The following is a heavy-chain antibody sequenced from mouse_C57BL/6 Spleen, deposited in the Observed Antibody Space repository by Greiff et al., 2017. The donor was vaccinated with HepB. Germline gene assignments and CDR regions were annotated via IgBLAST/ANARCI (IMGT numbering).Heavy chain of an antibody. V-gene: IGHV1-50*01. CDR3: AIQGIYYYGSSDY. Sequence: VQLQQSGAELVKPGASVKLSCKASGYTFTSYWMQWVKQRPGQGLEWIGEIDPSDSYTNYNQKFKGKATLTVDTSSSTAYMQLSSLTSEDSAVYYCAIQGIYYYGSSDYWGQGTTLTVSS. CDR1: GYTFTSYW. D-gene: IGHD1-1*01. J-gene: IGHJ2*01. CDR2: IDPSDSYT.